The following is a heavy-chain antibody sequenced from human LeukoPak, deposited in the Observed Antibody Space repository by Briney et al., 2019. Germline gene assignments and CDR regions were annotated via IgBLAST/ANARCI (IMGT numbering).Heavy chain of an antibody. CDR1: GGSFSGYY. Sequence: SETLSLTCAVYGGSFSGYYWSWIRQPPGKGLEWIGEINHSGSTNYNPTLKSRVTISVDTSKNQFSLKLSSVTAADTAVYYCARGFVVEVAARGTRHAFDIWGQGTMVTVSS. J-gene: IGHJ3*02. V-gene: IGHV4-34*01. D-gene: IGHD2-15*01. CDR2: INHSGST. CDR3: ARGFVVEVAARGTRHAFDI.